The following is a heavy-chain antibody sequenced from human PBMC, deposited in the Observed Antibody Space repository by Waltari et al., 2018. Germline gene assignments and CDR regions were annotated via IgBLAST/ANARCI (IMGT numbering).Heavy chain of an antibody. D-gene: IGHD2-15*01. CDR3: ARDQDSNPFWYYYYGMDV. CDR1: GYTLTELS. J-gene: IGHJ6*02. CDR2: FDPEDGET. V-gene: IGHV1-24*01. Sequence: QVQLVQSGAEVKKPGASVKVSCKVSGYTLTELSMHWVRQAPGKGLEWMGGFDPEDGETIYAQKFQGRVTMTEDTSTDTAYMELSSLRSEDTAVYYCARDQDSNPFWYYYYGMDVWGQGTTVTVSS.